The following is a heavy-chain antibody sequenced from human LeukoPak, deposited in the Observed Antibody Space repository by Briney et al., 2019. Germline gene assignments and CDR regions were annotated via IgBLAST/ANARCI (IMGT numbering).Heavy chain of an antibody. V-gene: IGHV1-69*05. Sequence: SVTVSCKASGCTFSSYAISWVRQAPGQGLEWMGGSIPIFGTANYSQKFQVRVTITTDESTTTAYMELSSLRSEHTAVYYCARAEVPMVRGVKPFDYWGQGTLVTVSS. CDR3: ARAEVPMVRGVKPFDY. CDR1: GCTFSSYA. D-gene: IGHD3-10*01. J-gene: IGHJ4*02. CDR2: SIPIFGTA.